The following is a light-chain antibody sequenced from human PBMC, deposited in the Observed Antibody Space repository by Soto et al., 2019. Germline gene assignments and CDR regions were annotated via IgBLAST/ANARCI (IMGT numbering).Light chain of an antibody. Sequence: QSALTQPPSVSGAPGQRVTISCTGSSSNIGTGYDVHWYQQLPGTAPKLLIYAYTHRPSGVPDRFSGFKSGTSASLAITGLQAEDEAVYYCQSYDNSLTAGVFGGGTKVTVL. V-gene: IGLV1-40*01. CDR1: SSNIGTGYD. CDR2: AYT. CDR3: QSYDNSLTAGV. J-gene: IGLJ3*02.